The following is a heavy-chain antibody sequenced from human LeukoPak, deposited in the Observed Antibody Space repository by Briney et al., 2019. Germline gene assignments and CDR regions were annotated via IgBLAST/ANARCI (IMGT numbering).Heavy chain of an antibody. CDR3: ARPDNPSDVGAPFDY. J-gene: IGHJ4*02. V-gene: IGHV1-8*01. D-gene: IGHD1-26*01. Sequence: ASVKVSCKASGYTFTSYDINWVRQATRQGLEWMGWMNPNSGNTGYAQKFQGRVTMTRNTSISTAYMELSSLRSEDTAVYYCARPDNPSDVGAPFDYWGQGTLVTVSS. CDR2: MNPNSGNT. CDR1: GYTFTSYD.